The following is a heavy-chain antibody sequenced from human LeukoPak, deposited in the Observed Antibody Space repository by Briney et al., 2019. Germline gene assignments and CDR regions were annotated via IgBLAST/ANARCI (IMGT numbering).Heavy chain of an antibody. V-gene: IGHV3-30*01. D-gene: IGHD2-15*01. CDR3: ARDPFRTVVAATPNWFDP. CDR1: GFTFSSYA. Sequence: GGSLRLSCAASGFTFSSYAMHWVRQAPGKGLEWVAVISYDGSNKYYADSVKGRFTISRDNSKNTLYLQMNGLRAEDTAVYYCARDPFRTVVAATPNWFDPWGQGTLVTVSS. J-gene: IGHJ5*02. CDR2: ISYDGSNK.